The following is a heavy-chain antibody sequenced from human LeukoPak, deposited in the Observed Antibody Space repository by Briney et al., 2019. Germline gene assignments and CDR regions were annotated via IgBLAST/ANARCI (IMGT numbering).Heavy chain of an antibody. CDR2: IIPIFGTA. CDR1: GGTFRRYA. D-gene: IGHD6-19*01. CDR3: AKAPSIGVAVSPSFDY. Sequence: ASVKVSCKAFGGTFRRYATSWVRQAPGQGLEWMGGIIPIFGTANYAQKCQDRVTITADKSTSTAYMELSSLRSEDTAMYYCAKAPSIGVAVSPSFDYWGQGTLVTVSS. J-gene: IGHJ4*02. V-gene: IGHV1-69*06.